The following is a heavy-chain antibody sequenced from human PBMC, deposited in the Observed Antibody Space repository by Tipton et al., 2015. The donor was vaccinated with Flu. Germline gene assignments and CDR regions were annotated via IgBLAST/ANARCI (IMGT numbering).Heavy chain of an antibody. CDR2: INHSGTT. D-gene: IGHD4-11*01. V-gene: IGHV4-34*01. J-gene: IGHJ5*02. CDR3: ARRDYSNYVSDPKNWFDP. CDR1: GGSFSGYD. Sequence: AGLVKPSETLSLTCAVYGGSFSGYDWSWIRQPPGKGLEWIGEINHSGTTNYNPSLKSRVTISVDTSKNQFSLRLSSVTAADTAVYYCARRDYSNYVSDPKNWFDPWGQGTLVTVSS.